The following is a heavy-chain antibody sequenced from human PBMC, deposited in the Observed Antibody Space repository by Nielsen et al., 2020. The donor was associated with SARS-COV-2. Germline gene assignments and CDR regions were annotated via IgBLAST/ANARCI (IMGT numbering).Heavy chain of an antibody. V-gene: IGHV3-74*01. D-gene: IGHD6-6*01. CDR1: GFTFSSYW. CDR3: ARVGAARRLTVRYYYGMDV. Sequence: GESLKISCAASGFTFSSYWMHWVRQAPGKGLVWVSRINSDGSSTSYADSVKGRFTISRDNAKNTLYLQMNSLRAEDTAVYYCARVGAARRLTVRYYYGMDVWGQGTTVTVSS. CDR2: INSDGSST. J-gene: IGHJ6*02.